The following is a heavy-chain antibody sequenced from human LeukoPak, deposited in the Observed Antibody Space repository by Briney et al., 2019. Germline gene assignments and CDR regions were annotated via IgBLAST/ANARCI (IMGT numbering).Heavy chain of an antibody. J-gene: IGHJ5*02. CDR1: GGTFSSYA. D-gene: IGHD5-18*01. Sequence: ASVKVSCKASGGTFSSYAISWVRQAPGQGLEWMGGIIPIFGTANYAQKLQGRVTITADESTSTAYMELSSLRSEDTAVYYCVRDTAMVHNWFDPWGQGTLVTVSS. CDR2: IIPIFGTA. V-gene: IGHV1-69*13. CDR3: VRDTAMVHNWFDP.